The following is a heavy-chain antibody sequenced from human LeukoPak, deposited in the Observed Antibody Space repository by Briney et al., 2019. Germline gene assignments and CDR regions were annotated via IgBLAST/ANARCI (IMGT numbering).Heavy chain of an antibody. V-gene: IGHV1-46*01. J-gene: IGHJ5*02. Sequence: ASVKVSCKAFGYTFTSNYMHWVRQAPGQGPEWMGVISPSGGSTTYAQKFQGRVTMTRDTSTSTVYMELSSLRSEDTAVYYCARTHPLLRSSSWLLSWFDPWGQGTLVTVSS. CDR1: GYTFTSNY. CDR3: ARTHPLLRSSSWLLSWFDP. CDR2: ISPSGGST. D-gene: IGHD6-13*01.